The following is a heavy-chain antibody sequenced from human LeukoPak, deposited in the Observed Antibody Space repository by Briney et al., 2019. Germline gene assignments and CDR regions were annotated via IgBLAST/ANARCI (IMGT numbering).Heavy chain of an antibody. J-gene: IGHJ3*02. Sequence: SETLSLTCTVSGDSISSGDYYWSWIRQPAGKGLEWIGRISSSGSTNYNPSLKSRVTISVDTSKNQFSLKLSSVTAADTAVYFCARGPHSYDSSGAFDIWGQGTMVTVSS. V-gene: IGHV4-61*02. CDR3: ARGPHSYDSSGAFDI. CDR2: ISSSGST. D-gene: IGHD3-22*01. CDR1: GDSISSGDYY.